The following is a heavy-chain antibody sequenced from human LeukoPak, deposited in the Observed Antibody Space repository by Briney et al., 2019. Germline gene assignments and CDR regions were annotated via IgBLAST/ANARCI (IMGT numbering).Heavy chain of an antibody. CDR2: ISDSGRGT. V-gene: IGHV3-23*01. CDR1: GFMFSDFA. D-gene: IGHD5-18*01. J-gene: IGHJ4*02. Sequence: PGGSLRLSWVASGFMFSDFAMSWVRQAPGKGLEWVSGISDSGRGTYYRDSVKGRCIISRDNSKKTVYLQLNNLRVEDTALYFCARHDSFIPYWGQGMLVTVSS. CDR3: ARHDSFIPY.